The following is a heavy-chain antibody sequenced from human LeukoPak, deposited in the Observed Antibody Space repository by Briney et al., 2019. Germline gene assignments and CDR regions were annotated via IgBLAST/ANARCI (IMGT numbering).Heavy chain of an antibody. CDR2: ISSTSRTI. CDR1: AFTFSSYS. J-gene: IGHJ4*02. CDR3: ARGGTYDC. Sequence: PGGCLRLSWAASAFTFSSYSIRCVRHAPGEGLELVSYISSTSRTIYYADSVQGRFTISRDNAKNSLYLQMNSLRDEDTAVSYCARGGTYDCWGEGALVTVS. V-gene: IGHV3-48*02. D-gene: IGHD1-7*01.